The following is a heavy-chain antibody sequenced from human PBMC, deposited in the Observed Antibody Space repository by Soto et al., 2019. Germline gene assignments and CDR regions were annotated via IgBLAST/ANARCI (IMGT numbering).Heavy chain of an antibody. CDR1: GGSISSGGYS. CDR3: ARSLGYCNNGVCPYHY. J-gene: IGHJ4*02. V-gene: IGHV4-30-2*01. Sequence: PSETLSLTCAVSGGSISSGGYSWSWIRQPPGKGLEWIGYIYHSGSTYYNPSLKSRVTISVDRSKNQFSLKLSSVTAADTAVYYCARSLGYCNNGVCPYHYWGQGTLVTVSS. D-gene: IGHD2-8*01. CDR2: IYHSGST.